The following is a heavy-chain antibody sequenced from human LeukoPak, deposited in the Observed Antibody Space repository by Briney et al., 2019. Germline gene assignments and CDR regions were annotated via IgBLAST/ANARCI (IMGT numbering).Heavy chain of an antibody. CDR2: IYYTGTT. CDR3: ARHSLRDSSGYYFGAVYYFDY. Sequence: SETLSLTCTVSGGSLTSYYWSWIRQPPGKGLEWIGCIYYTGTTNYNPSLKSRVTISVDTSKNQFSLKLSSVTAADTAVYYCARHSLRDSSGYYFGAVYYFDYWGQGTLVTVSS. V-gene: IGHV4-59*08. J-gene: IGHJ4*02. CDR1: GGSLTSYY. D-gene: IGHD3-22*01.